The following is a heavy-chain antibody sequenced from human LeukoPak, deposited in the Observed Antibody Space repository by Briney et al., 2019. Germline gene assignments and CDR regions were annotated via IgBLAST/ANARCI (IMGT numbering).Heavy chain of an antibody. CDR3: ARGPRSSSWFYYFDY. V-gene: IGHV4-34*01. CDR1: GGSFSGYY. D-gene: IGHD6-13*01. J-gene: IGHJ4*02. CDR2: INHSGST. Sequence: SETLSLTCAVYGGSFSGYYWSWIRQPPGKGLEWIGEINHSGSTNYNPSLKSRVTISVDTSKNQFSLKLSSVTAADTAVYYCARGPRSSSWFYYFDYWGQGTLVTVSS.